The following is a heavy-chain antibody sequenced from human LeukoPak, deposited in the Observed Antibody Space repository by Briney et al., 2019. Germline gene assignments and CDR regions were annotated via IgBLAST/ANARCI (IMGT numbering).Heavy chain of an antibody. J-gene: IGHJ4*02. CDR2: IYYSGST. CDR1: GGSIRSSGYY. CDR3: ARGPKYYYDSSGPKEFTY. D-gene: IGHD3-22*01. V-gene: IGHV4-39*01. Sequence: ASETLSLTCSVSGGSIRSSGYYWGWIRQPPGKGLEWIGSIYYSGSTYYDPSLKSRVTISVDTSKNQFSLKLSSVTAADTAVYYCARGPKYYYDSSGPKEFTYWGQGTLVTVSS.